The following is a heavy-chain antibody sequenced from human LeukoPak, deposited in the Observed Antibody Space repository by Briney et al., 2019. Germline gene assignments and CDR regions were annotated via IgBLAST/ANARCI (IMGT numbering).Heavy chain of an antibody. CDR3: ARGTDSSKVGF. CDR1: GGPINGYY. Sequence: SETLSLTCTVSGGPINGYYSNWVRQPPGKGLEWIGCIHFSGTMHYNPSLESRVSFSVDTSKNQFSLKLTSVTAADTAVYYCARGTDSSKVGFWGQGTLVTGSS. D-gene: IGHD6-13*01. V-gene: IGHV4-59*01. J-gene: IGHJ4*02. CDR2: IHFSGTM.